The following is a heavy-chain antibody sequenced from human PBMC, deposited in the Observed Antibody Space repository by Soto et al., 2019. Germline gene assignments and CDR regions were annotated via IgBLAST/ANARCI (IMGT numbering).Heavy chain of an antibody. D-gene: IGHD2-2*01. Sequence: GGSLRLSCAASGFTFSNFAMTCVRHSPGEGLEWVSSISGTDDYTYYADSVKGRFTISRDNARNTLFLHMNKLRADDTAMYYCAKSSLQYASAIKAFFHPWGLGTLVTVSS. CDR3: AKSSLQYASAIKAFFHP. J-gene: IGHJ5*02. CDR1: GFTFSNFA. CDR2: ISGTDDYT. V-gene: IGHV3-23*01.